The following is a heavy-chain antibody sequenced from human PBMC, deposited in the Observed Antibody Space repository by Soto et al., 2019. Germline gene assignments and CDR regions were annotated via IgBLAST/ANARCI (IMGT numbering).Heavy chain of an antibody. CDR3: AKAPSRGWPHNWFDP. V-gene: IGHV3-9*01. D-gene: IGHD6-19*01. J-gene: IGHJ5*02. CDR1: GFTFDDYA. CDR2: ISWNSGSI. Sequence: PGGSLRLSCAASGFTFDDYAMHWVRQAPGKGLEWVSGISWNSGSIGYADSVKGRFTISRDNAKNSLYLQMNSLRAEDTALYYCAKAPSRGWPHNWFDPWGQGTLVTVSS.